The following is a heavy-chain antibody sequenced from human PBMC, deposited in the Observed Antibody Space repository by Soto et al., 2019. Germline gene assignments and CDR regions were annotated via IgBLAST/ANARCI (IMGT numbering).Heavy chain of an antibody. J-gene: IGHJ4*02. CDR3: ASKMYYDILTGYGPFDY. CDR2: IYHSGST. D-gene: IGHD3-9*01. V-gene: IGHV4-4*02. CDR1: SGSISSSNW. Sequence: QVQLQESGPGLVKPSGTLSLTCAVSSGSISSSNWWSWVRQPPGKGLEWIGEIYHSGSTNYNPSLKSRVTISVDKPKNQCSLKLSSVTAADTAVYYCASKMYYDILTGYGPFDYWGQGTLVTVSS.